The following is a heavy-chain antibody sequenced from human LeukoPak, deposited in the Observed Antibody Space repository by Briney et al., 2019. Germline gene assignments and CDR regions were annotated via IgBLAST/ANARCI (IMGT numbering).Heavy chain of an antibody. V-gene: IGHV3-30-3*01. CDR1: GFTFSSYA. Sequence: GGSLRLSCAASGFTFSSYAMHWVRQAPGKGLEWVAVISYDGSNKYYADSVKGRFTISRDNSKNTLYLQMNSLRAEDTAVYYCVKDRKSYSGDWYSVDYWGQGTLVTVSS. CDR3: VKDRKSYSGDWYSVDY. J-gene: IGHJ4*02. CDR2: ISYDGSNK. D-gene: IGHD2-21*01.